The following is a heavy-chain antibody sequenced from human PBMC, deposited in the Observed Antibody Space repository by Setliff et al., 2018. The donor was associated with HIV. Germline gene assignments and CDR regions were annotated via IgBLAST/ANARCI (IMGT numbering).Heavy chain of an antibody. J-gene: IGHJ4*02. Sequence: PSETLSLTCTVSGDSISSGSYFWIWIRQPAGKGLEWIGHISTTGSTNYNPSLKSRVIMSVDTSRNQFSLKLSSVTAADTAVYYCARVEMATFDYWGQGTLVTVSS. CDR2: ISTTGST. D-gene: IGHD2-15*01. V-gene: IGHV4-61*09. CDR3: ARVEMATFDY. CDR1: GDSISSGSYF.